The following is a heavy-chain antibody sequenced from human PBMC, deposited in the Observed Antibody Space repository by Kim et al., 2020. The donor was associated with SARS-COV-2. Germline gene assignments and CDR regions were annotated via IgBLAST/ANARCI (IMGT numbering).Heavy chain of an antibody. J-gene: IGHJ6*02. CDR3: ARDIRGVTYDYYYYGMDV. V-gene: IGHV1-3*01. CDR1: GYTFTNYA. CDR2: INAGNGNT. D-gene: IGHD3-3*02. Sequence: ASLKVSCKASGYTFTNYAMHWVRQAPGQRLEWMGWINAGNGNTKKSQKFQGRVSIIRDTSASTAYMELSSLRSEDTAVYYCARDIRGVTYDYYYYGMDVWGQGTTVTVSS.